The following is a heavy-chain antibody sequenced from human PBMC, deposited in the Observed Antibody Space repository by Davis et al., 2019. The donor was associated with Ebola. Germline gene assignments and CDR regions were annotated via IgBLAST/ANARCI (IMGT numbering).Heavy chain of an antibody. CDR3: AKGYSSGWSYFDY. J-gene: IGHJ4*02. CDR2: ISSSSSYI. D-gene: IGHD6-19*01. Sequence: PGGSLRLSCAASGFTFSSYSMNWVRQAPAKGLEWVSSISSSSSYIYYADSVKGRFTISRDNARDSLYLQMNSLRAEDTALYYCAKGYSSGWSYFDYWGQGTLVTVSS. V-gene: IGHV3-21*04. CDR1: GFTFSSYS.